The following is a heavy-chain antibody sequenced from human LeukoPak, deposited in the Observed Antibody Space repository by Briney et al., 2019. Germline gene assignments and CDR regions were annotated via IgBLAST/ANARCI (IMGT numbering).Heavy chain of an antibody. CDR3: ARARNGTLKY. CDR1: GFTFSHYA. Sequence: GGSLRLSCAASGFTFSHYAMHWVRQAPGKGLEWVAVISYDGSHQYSADSVKGRLTISRDNSRHTLYLQMNSLRPEDTAVYYCARARNGTLKYWGQGTLVTVSS. V-gene: IGHV3-30*01. D-gene: IGHD1-26*01. CDR2: ISYDGSHQ. J-gene: IGHJ4*02.